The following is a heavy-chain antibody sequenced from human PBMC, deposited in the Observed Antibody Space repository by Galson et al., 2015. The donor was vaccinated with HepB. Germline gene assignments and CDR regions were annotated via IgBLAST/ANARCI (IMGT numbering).Heavy chain of an antibody. J-gene: IGHJ5*02. CDR2: IYYRGST. D-gene: IGHD5-24*01. CDR1: GGSISGYY. V-gene: IGHV4-59*01. Sequence: LSLTCTVSGGSISGYYWSWIRQPPGKELEWIGYIYYRGSTNYNPSLKSRVSISIDTSNNQFSLRLTSVTATDTAVYYCASLRPPPNSQDNWFDPWGQGTLVTVSS. CDR3: ASLRPPPNSQDNWFDP.